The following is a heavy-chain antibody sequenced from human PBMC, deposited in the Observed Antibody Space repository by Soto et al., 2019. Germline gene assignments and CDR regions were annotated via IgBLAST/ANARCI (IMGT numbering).Heavy chain of an antibody. Sequence: LRLSCAASGLTFINHAMNWVRQAPGKGLEWVSSISGSGTNTFYAGSVKGRFTISRDNFKNTLSLQMNSLRADDTAVYYCASTKDRAWAFDYWGQGALVTVSS. CDR1: GLTFINHA. CDR3: ASTKDRAWAFDY. J-gene: IGHJ4*02. CDR2: ISGSGTNT. D-gene: IGHD7-27*01. V-gene: IGHV3-23*01.